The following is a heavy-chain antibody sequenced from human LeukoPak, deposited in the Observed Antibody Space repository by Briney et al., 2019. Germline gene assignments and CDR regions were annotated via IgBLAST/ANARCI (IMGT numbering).Heavy chain of an antibody. D-gene: IGHD2-8*01. CDR2: IYASGST. V-gene: IGHV4-4*07. CDR3: ARDIRSHNGPGGYYYYYMDV. Sequence: SETLSLTCTVSGDSISDSYWSWIRQPAGKGLEWIGRIYASGSTNYNPSLKSRVTLSVDTSSNQFSLTLSSVTAADTAVYHCARDIRSHNGPGGYYYYYMDVWGKGTTVTVSS. CDR1: GDSISDSY. J-gene: IGHJ6*03.